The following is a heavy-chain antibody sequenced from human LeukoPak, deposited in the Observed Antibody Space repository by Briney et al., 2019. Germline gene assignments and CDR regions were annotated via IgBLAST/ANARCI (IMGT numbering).Heavy chain of an antibody. CDR2: VSGSGGST. CDR3: AKSRLTIFGVVTSLDY. CDR1: GFTFNSYA. J-gene: IGHJ4*02. D-gene: IGHD3-3*01. Sequence: GGSLRLSCAASGFTFNSYAMSWVRQAPGKGLEWVSAVSGSGGSTYYADSVKGRFTISRDNSKNTLYLQMNSLRAEDTAVYYCAKSRLTIFGVVTSLDYWGQGTLVTVSS. V-gene: IGHV3-23*01.